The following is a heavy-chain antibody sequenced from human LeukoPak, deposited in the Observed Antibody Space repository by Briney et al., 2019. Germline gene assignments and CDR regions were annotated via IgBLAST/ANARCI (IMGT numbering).Heavy chain of an antibody. J-gene: IGHJ6*02. D-gene: IGHD6-19*01. CDR3: ARQPMNSGWYNSPYYYGMDV. V-gene: IGHV4-39*01. Sequence: SGTLSLTCTVSGGSISSGSYYWGWIRQPPGKGLEWIGSIYYRGSTYYNPSLKSRVTISVDTSKNQFSLKLSSVTAADTAVYYCARQPMNSGWYNSPYYYGMDVWGQGTTVTVSS. CDR1: GGSISSGSYY. CDR2: IYYRGST.